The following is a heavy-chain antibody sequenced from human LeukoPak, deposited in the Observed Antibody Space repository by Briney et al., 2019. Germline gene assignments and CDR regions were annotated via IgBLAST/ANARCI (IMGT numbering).Heavy chain of an antibody. CDR1: GDSITSGIYY. D-gene: IGHD3-9*01. V-gene: IGHV4-31*03. CDR3: ARAGFDILTDSTERFDP. J-gene: IGHJ5*02. Sequence: SETLSLTCSVSGDSITSGIYYWTWIRQHPGKGLEWIGYIYHTGSTYFNPSLQSRLTISLDTSKNQFSLKLTSVSAADTAIYYCARAGFDILTDSTERFDPWGQGTLVTVSS. CDR2: IYHTGST.